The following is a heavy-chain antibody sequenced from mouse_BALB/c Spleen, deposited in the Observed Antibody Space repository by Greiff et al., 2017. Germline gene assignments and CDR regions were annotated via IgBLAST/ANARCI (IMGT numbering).Heavy chain of an antibody. CDR1: GYSITSDYA. Sequence: DVQLVESGPGLVKPSQSLSLTCTVTGYSITSDYAWNWIRQFPGNKLEWMGYISYSGSTSYNPSLKSRISITRDTSKNQFFLQLNSVTTEDTATYYCAVYGSSFYYYAMDYWGQGTSVTVSS. CDR2: ISYSGST. V-gene: IGHV3-2*02. CDR3: AVYGSSFYYYAMDY. D-gene: IGHD1-1*01. J-gene: IGHJ4*01.